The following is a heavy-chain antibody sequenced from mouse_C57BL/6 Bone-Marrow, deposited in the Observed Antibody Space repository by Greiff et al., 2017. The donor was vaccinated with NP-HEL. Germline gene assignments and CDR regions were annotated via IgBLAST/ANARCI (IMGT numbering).Heavy chain of an antibody. D-gene: IGHD1-1*01. CDR2: IYPRSGNT. Sequence: QVQLQQSGAELARPGASVKLSCKASGYTFTSYGISWVKQRTGQGLEWIGEIYPRSGNTYYNEKFKGKATLTADKSSSTAYMELRSLTSEDSAVYFCAFYGSSYEDYAMDYWGQGTTLTVSS. J-gene: IGHJ2*01. CDR3: AFYGSSYEDYAMDY. V-gene: IGHV1-81*01. CDR1: GYTFTSYG.